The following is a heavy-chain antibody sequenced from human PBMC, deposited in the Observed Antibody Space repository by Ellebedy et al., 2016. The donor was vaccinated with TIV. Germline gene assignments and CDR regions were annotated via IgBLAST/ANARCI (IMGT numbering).Heavy chain of an antibody. CDR3: TNFLGADNFDY. CDR2: ISDDGGSE. Sequence: PGGSLRLSCAASGFSFGRYGMHWVRQAPGKGLEWVAAISDDGGSEFYLDSVKGRFTISRDNPKNTLYLEMNSLRADDTAVYFCTNFLGADNFDYWGQGTLVTVSS. V-gene: IGHV3-30*18. D-gene: IGHD4/OR15-4a*01. J-gene: IGHJ4*02. CDR1: GFSFGRYG.